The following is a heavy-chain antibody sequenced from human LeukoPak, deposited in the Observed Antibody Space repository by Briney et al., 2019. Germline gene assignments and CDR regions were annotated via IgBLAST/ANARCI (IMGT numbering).Heavy chain of an antibody. CDR3: ATYVRGDFDY. CDR2: ISGSGGNT. D-gene: IGHD3-10*02. Sequence: GGSLRLSCAASGFTFSNYAMHWVRQAPGKGLEWVSAISGSGGNTYYADSVKGRFTIPRDNSKNTLYLQLSSLRADDTAVYYCATYVRGDFDYWGQGTLVTVSS. J-gene: IGHJ4*02. V-gene: IGHV3-23*01. CDR1: GFTFSNYA.